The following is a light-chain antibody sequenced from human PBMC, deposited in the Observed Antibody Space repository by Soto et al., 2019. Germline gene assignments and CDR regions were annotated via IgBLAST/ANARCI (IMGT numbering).Light chain of an antibody. CDR3: QQYGSSPGLT. J-gene: IGKJ4*01. CDR1: QSVSSSY. V-gene: IGKV3-20*01. Sequence: EIVLTQSPGTLSLSPGERATLSCRASQSVSSSYLAWYQQKPGQAPRLLIYGASSRATVIPDRFSGSGSGTDFTLTISRREPEDFAVYYCQQYGSSPGLTFGGGTKVEIK. CDR2: GAS.